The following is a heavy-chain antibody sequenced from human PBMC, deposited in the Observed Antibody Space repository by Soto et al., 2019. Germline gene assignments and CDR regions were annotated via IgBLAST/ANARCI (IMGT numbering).Heavy chain of an antibody. D-gene: IGHD2-15*01. CDR2: INPLSGVT. CDR3: VRCRPQAVLPTYIVFF. V-gene: IGHV1-2*02. J-gene: IGHJ6*02. Sequence: GASVKVSCKASGYTFNGYYIHWVRQAPGQGLEWMGWINPLSGVTNYAQKFQGRVTMTRDTSISTAYMELNRLRSDDTAVYYSVRCRPQAVLPTYIVFFWAHGFTVTVSS. CDR1: GYTFNGYY.